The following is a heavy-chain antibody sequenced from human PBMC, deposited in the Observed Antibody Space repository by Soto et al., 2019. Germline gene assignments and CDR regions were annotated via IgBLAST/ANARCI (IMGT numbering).Heavy chain of an antibody. D-gene: IGHD3-10*01. CDR1: GYTFTSYA. Sequence: QVQLVQSGAEVKKPGASVKVSCKASGYTFTSYAMHWVRQAPGQRLECMGWINAGNGNTKYSQKFQGRVTNTRDTSASTAYMELSSLRSEDTAVYYCARDYYGSGSYYSYYYGMDVWGQGTTVTVSS. CDR3: ARDYYGSGSYYSYYYGMDV. J-gene: IGHJ6*02. CDR2: INAGNGNT. V-gene: IGHV1-3*01.